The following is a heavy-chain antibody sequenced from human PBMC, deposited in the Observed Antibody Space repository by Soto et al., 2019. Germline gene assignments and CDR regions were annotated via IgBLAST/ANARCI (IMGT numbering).Heavy chain of an antibody. J-gene: IGHJ3*02. CDR2: ISGSGGST. V-gene: IGHV3-23*01. Sequence: EVQLLESGGGLVQPGGSLRLSCAASGFTFSRYGMSWVRQAPGKGLEWVSAISGSGGSTYYADSVKGRFTISRDNSKNTLYLQMNSLRAEDTAVYYCAKDRDYYDSSGNDAFDIWGQGTMVTVSS. CDR3: AKDRDYYDSSGNDAFDI. D-gene: IGHD3-22*01. CDR1: GFTFSRYG.